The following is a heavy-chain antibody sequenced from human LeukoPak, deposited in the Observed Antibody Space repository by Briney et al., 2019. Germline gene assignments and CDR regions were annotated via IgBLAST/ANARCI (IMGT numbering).Heavy chain of an antibody. CDR1: DRSISSGSYY. D-gene: IGHD3-10*01. Sequence: SQTLSLTCTDSDRSISSGSYYWSWIRPPPGKALEWIGRIYTSGSTTDNPSLKSRVTISVDTSKNQFSLKLSSVTAADTAVYYCARDFPYYYGSGSYYFDYWGQGTLVTVSS. V-gene: IGHV4-61*02. CDR2: IYTSGST. CDR3: ARDFPYYYGSGSYYFDY. J-gene: IGHJ4*02.